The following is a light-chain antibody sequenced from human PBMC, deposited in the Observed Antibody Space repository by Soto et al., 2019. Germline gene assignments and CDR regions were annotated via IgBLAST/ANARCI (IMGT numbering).Light chain of an antibody. CDR3: SSYGGSGICNHV. CDR2: EVN. CDR1: SRDIGAYNY. Sequence: QSALTQPPSASGSPGQSVTISCTGTSRDIGAYNYVSWYQQHPGKAPKLLISEVNNRPSGVPDRFSGSKSGNTASLTVSGRQADDDADYHCSSYGGSGICNHVFGTGTKVTVL. V-gene: IGLV2-8*01. J-gene: IGLJ1*01.